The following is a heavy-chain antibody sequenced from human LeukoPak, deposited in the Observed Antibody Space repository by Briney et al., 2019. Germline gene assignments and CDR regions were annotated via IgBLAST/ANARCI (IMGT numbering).Heavy chain of an antibody. V-gene: IGHV3-53*01. CDR1: GFTVSRTY. Sequence: GGSLRLPCAASGFTVSRTYMSWVRQAPGKGLVWVSAIYSDGSTNYADSVTGRFTISRDNSKNTVYLQMKSLRAEDTAVYYCARTRGDWGQGTLVTVSS. CDR2: IYSDGST. CDR3: ARTRGD. J-gene: IGHJ4*02.